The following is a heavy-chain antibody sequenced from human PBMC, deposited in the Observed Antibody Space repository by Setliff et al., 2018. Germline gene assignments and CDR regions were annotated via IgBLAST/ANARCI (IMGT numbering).Heavy chain of an antibody. CDR3: ARAGSAAAGRKGVFDH. Sequence: ASVKVSCKASGYTFTNYGITWVRQAPGQGLEWMGWINNYNTNTKYAQKLQGRVTMTTDTSTSTAYMELRSLRSDDTAVYYCARAGSAAAGRKGVFDHWGQGTMVTVSS. V-gene: IGHV1-18*01. J-gene: IGHJ4*02. D-gene: IGHD6-13*01. CDR2: INNYNTNT. CDR1: GYTFTNYG.